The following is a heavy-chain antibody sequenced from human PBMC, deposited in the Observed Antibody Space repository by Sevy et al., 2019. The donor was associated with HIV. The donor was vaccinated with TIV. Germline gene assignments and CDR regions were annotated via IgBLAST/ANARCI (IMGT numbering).Heavy chain of an antibody. D-gene: IGHD3-10*01. J-gene: IGHJ4*02. V-gene: IGHV4-59*12. CDR2: FFYTGNP. CDR3: ATGAGVSKSDF. Sequence: SETLSLTCTVSGASISTYVWTWIRQPPGKGLEWVCYFFYTGNPNYNPSLSSRVTISGDTSKNQFSLTLSSVTAADTAVYYCATGAGVSKSDFWGQGTLVTVSS. CDR1: GASISTYV.